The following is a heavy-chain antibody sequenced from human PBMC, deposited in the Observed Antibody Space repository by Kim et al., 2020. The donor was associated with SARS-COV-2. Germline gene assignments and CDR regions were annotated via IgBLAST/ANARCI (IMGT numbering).Heavy chain of an antibody. D-gene: IGHD3-10*01. CDR3: ARGPKGGEFMVRGAYCFQH. V-gene: IGHV4-34*01. J-gene: IGHJ1*01. Sequence: SRVTISVDTSKNQFSLKLSSVNAADTAVYYCARGPKGGEFMVRGAYCFQHWGQGTLVTVSS.